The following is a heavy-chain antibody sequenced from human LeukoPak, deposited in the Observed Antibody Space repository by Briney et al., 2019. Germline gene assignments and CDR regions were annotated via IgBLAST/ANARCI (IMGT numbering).Heavy chain of an antibody. CDR1: GFTLSSYS. Sequence: PGGSLRLSCAASGFTLSSYSMNWVRQAPGKGLEWVSSISSSSSYIYYADSVKGRFTISRDNAKNSLYLQMNSPRAEDTAVYYCAKERRRIVATISAIDYWGQGTLVTVSS. CDR2: ISSSSSYI. J-gene: IGHJ4*02. V-gene: IGHV3-21*01. CDR3: AKERRRIVATISAIDY. D-gene: IGHD5-12*01.